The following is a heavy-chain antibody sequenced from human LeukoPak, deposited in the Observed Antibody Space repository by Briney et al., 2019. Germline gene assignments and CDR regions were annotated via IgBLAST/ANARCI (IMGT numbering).Heavy chain of an antibody. J-gene: IGHJ3*02. CDR1: GGSISSYY. CDR3: ARGEMATIEDAFDI. Sequence: SETLSLTCTVSGGSISSYYWSWIRQSPGKGLEWIGYIYYSGSTNYNPSLKSRVTISVDTSKNQFSLKLSSVTAADTAVYYCARGEMATIEDAFDIWGQGTMVTVSS. D-gene: IGHD5-24*01. V-gene: IGHV4-59*01. CDR2: IYYSGST.